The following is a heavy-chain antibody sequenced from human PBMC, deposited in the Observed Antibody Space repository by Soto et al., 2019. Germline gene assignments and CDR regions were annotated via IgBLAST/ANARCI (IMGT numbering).Heavy chain of an antibody. D-gene: IGHD3-10*01. CDR3: ARDLLGFGYTYADV. Sequence: GXSVKVSCKASGGTFSSYAISLVRHTPGQGLEWMGGIIPIGGTANYAQKFQGRVTITADESTSTAYMELGSLTSEDTAVYYCARDLLGFGYTYADVWGQGTTVTVSS. V-gene: IGHV1-69*01. J-gene: IGHJ6*02. CDR1: GGTFSSYA. CDR2: IIPIGGTA.